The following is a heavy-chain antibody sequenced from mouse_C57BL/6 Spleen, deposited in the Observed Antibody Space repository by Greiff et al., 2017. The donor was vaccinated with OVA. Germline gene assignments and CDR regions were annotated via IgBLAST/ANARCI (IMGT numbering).Heavy chain of an antibody. D-gene: IGHD2-3*01. V-gene: IGHV3-6*01. Sequence: EVQLVESGPGLVKPSQSLSLTCSVTGYSITSGYYWNWIRQFPGNKLEWMGYISYDGSNNYNPSLKNRISITRDTSKNQFFLKLNSVTTEDTATYYCARGDDPPYAMDYWGQGTSVTVSS. CDR3: ARGDDPPYAMDY. CDR2: ISYDGSN. CDR1: GYSITSGYY. J-gene: IGHJ4*01.